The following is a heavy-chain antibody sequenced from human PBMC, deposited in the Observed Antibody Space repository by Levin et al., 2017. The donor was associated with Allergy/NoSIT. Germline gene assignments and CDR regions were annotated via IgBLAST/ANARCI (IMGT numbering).Heavy chain of an antibody. V-gene: IGHV3-33*01. CDR3: ARGTRGASSWRHFDH. CDR1: GFTFSTYG. Sequence: GESLKISCAASGFTFSTYGVHWVRQPPGQGLEWVAGISYDGSNKYYADSVKGRFSISRDNSKNTPYLQITSLGADDTAVFYCARGTRGASSWRHFDHWGQGALVTV. D-gene: IGHD6-13*01. J-gene: IGHJ4*02. CDR2: ISYDGSNK.